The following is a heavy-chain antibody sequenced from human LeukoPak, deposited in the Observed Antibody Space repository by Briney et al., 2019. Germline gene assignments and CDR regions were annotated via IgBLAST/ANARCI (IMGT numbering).Heavy chain of an antibody. CDR2: ISGSGGST. CDR1: GFTFSDYY. V-gene: IGHV3-23*01. D-gene: IGHD3-22*01. CDR3: AKDRPDSSDY. Sequence: GGSLRLSCAASGFTFSDYYMSWIRQAPGKGLEWVSAISGSGGSTYYADSVKGRFTISRDNSKNTLYLQMNSLRAEDTAVYYCAKDRPDSSDYWGQGTLVTVSS. J-gene: IGHJ4*02.